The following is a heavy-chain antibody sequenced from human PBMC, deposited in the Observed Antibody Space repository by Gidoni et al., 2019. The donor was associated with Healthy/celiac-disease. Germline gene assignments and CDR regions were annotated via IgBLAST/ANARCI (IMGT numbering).Heavy chain of an antibody. Sequence: EVQLVESGGGLVKPGGSLRLSCAASGFTFSSYSMNWVRQAPGKGLEWVSSISSSSSYIYYADAVKGRFTISRDNAKNSLYLQMNSLRAEDTAVYYCARDVGDYYSGYVYWGQGTLVTVSS. V-gene: IGHV3-21*01. CDR1: GFTFSSYS. D-gene: IGHD5-12*01. CDR2: ISSSSSYI. CDR3: ARDVGDYYSGYVY. J-gene: IGHJ4*02.